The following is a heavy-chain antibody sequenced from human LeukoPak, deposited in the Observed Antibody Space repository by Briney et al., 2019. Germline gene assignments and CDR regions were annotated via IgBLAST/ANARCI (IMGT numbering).Heavy chain of an antibody. J-gene: IGHJ4*02. CDR3: ARGGTFYRRTLLNYFDY. D-gene: IGHD1-14*01. V-gene: IGHV1-69*05. CDR2: IIPISGTA. Sequence: SVKVSCKASGGTFSTYAISWVRQAPGQGLEWMGGIIPISGTANYAQKFQGRVTFTTDESTNTAYMELSSLRSEDAAVYYCARGGTFYRRTLLNYFDYWGQGSLVTVSS. CDR1: GGTFSTYA.